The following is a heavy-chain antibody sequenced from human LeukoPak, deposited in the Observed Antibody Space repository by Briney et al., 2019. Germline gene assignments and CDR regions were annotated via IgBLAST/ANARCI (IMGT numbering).Heavy chain of an antibody. CDR2: IYTSGST. J-gene: IGHJ4*02. D-gene: IGHD3-22*01. CDR3: ATDYDSSGYHFDY. V-gene: IGHV4-4*07. Sequence: SETLSLTCTVSGGSLSSYYWSWIRQPAGKGLEWIGRIYTSGSTNYNPSLKSRVTISVDTSKNQFSLKLSSVTAADTAVYYCATDYDSSGYHFDYWGQGTLVTVSS. CDR1: GGSLSSYY.